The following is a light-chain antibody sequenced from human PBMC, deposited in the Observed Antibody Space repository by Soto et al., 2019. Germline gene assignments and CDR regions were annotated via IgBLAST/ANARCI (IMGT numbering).Light chain of an antibody. CDR3: QQSYSTPGT. J-gene: IGKJ1*01. CDR2: AAS. CDR1: QSISSY. V-gene: IGKV1-39*01. Sequence: DIHMTQSTSSLSASVGYRVTIICRASQSISSYLNWYQQKQGKAPKLLIYAASSLQSGVPSRFSGSVYGTDFNLTISSLQTEDFATYYCQQSYSTPGTFGQGTKVDIK.